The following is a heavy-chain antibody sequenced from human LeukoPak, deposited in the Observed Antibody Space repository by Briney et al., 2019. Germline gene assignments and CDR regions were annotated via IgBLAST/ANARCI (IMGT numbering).Heavy chain of an antibody. V-gene: IGHV1-46*01. Sequence: ASVKVSCTASGYTFTCYYMHWVRQAPGQGLGWMGIINPSGGSTSYAQKFQGRVTMTRDMTTSTVYMELSSLRSEDTAVYYCARIGAAENDDAFDMWGQGTMVTVSS. J-gene: IGHJ3*02. D-gene: IGHD6-13*01. CDR1: GYTFTCYY. CDR2: INPSGGST. CDR3: ARIGAAENDDAFDM.